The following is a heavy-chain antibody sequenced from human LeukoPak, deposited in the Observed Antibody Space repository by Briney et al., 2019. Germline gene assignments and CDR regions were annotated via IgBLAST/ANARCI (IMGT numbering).Heavy chain of an antibody. CDR1: GGSISSSSYY. D-gene: IGHD2-15*01. CDR2: IYYSGNT. J-gene: IGHJ4*02. CDR3: ARRGRKCSGGSCHSGVDY. Sequence: TSETLSPTCTVSGGSISSSSYYWGWIRQPPGKGLEWIGSIYYSGNTYYNLPLKGRLTLSVGTSKNQFSPKLSSVTAADTAVYYCARRGRKCSGGSCHSGVDYWGQGTLVTASA. V-gene: IGHV4-39*01.